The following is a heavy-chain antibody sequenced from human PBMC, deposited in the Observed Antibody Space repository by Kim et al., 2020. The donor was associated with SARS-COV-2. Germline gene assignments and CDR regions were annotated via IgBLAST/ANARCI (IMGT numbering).Heavy chain of an antibody. CDR1: GYTFTSYY. V-gene: IGHV1-46*01. J-gene: IGHJ6*02. CDR2: INPSGGST. CDR3: ARDGESTNSPPYGMDV. D-gene: IGHD7-27*01. Sequence: ASVKVSCKASGYTFTSYYMHWVRQAPGQGLEWMGIINPSGGSTSYAQKFQGRVTMTRDTSTSTVYVELSSLRSEDTAVYYCARDGESTNSPPYGMDVWGQGTTVTVSS.